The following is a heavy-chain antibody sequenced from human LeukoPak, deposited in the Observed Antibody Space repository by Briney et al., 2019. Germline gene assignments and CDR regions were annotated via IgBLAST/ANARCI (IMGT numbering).Heavy chain of an antibody. CDR2: ISGGGGST. CDR1: GFTFSSYG. J-gene: IGHJ4*02. D-gene: IGHD2-2*01. V-gene: IGHV3-23*01. CDR3: ARVYCSSTSCYEFRNFDY. Sequence: GGSLRLSCAASGFTFSSYGMNWVRQAPGKGLEWVSAISGGGGSTYYADSMKGRFTISRDNAKNTLYLQMNSLRAEDTAVYYCARVYCSSTSCYEFRNFDYWGQGTLVTVSS.